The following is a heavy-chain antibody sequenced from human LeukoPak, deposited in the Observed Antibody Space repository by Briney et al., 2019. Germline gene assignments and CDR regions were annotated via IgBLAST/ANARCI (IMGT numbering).Heavy chain of an antibody. CDR1: GYSISSGYY. CDR3: VRGIAVAGTVDYFDY. V-gene: IGHV4-38-2*02. D-gene: IGHD6-19*01. CDR2: INHSGST. Sequence: SETLSLTCTVSGYSISSGYYWSWIRQPPGKGLEWIGEINHSGSTNYNPSLKSRVTISVDTSKNQFSLKLSSVTAADTAVYYCVRGIAVAGTVDYFDYWGQGTLVTVSS. J-gene: IGHJ4*02.